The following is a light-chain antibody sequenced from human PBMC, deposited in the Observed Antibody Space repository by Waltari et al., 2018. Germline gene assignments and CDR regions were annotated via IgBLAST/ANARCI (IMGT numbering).Light chain of an antibody. CDR2: LGS. CDR3: MQALQTPLT. J-gene: IGKJ4*01. CDR1: PSLLNSNGYNS. Sequence: DIVMTQSPLSLPVTPGEPASIPCRSSPSLLNSNGYNSLDWYLQKPGQSPQLLIYLGSNRASGVPDRFSGSGSGTDFILKISRVEAEDVGVYYCMQALQTPLTFGGGTKVEIK. V-gene: IGKV2-28*01.